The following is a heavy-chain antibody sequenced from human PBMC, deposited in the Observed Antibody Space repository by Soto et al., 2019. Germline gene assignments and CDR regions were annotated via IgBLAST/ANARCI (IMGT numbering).Heavy chain of an antibody. CDR3: ARQTQTYYDFWSGYYPPDY. D-gene: IGHD3-3*01. V-gene: IGHV1-2*02. CDR2: INPNSGGT. Sequence: ASVKVSCRASGYTFTGYYMHWVRQAPGQGLEWMGWINPNSGGTNYAHKFQGRVTMTRDTSIITAYMELIRLRSDDTAVYYCARQTQTYYDFWSGYYPPDYWGQGTLVTVSS. J-gene: IGHJ4*02. CDR1: GYTFTGYY.